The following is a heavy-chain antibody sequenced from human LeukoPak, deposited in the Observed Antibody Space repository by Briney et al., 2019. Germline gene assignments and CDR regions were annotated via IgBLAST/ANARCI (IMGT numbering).Heavy chain of an antibody. Sequence: ASVKVSCKTSGYTFTNYYMHWVRQAPGQGLEWVAIINPNPSGGSTSYAQKFQGRVTMTRDMSTSTVYMEVSSLRSEDTAVYYCARSPTGSGSYYGLDYWGQGTLVTVSS. J-gene: IGHJ4*02. CDR2: INPNPSGGST. CDR3: ARSPTGSGSYYGLDY. CDR1: GYTFTNYY. D-gene: IGHD1-26*01. V-gene: IGHV1-46*01.